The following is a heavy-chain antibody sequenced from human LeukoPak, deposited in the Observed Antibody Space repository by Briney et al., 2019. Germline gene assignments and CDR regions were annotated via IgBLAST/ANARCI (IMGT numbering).Heavy chain of an antibody. CDR1: GFTFSSYW. CDR3: AGEPTYYYDSSGYGMDV. V-gene: IGHV3-7*01. CDR2: IKQDGSEK. D-gene: IGHD3-22*01. Sequence: PGGSLRLSCAASGFTFSSYWMSWVRQAPGKGLEWVANIKQDGSEKYYVDSVKGRFTISRDNAKNSLYLQMNSLRAEDTAVYYCAGEPTYYYDSSGYGMDVWGQGTTVTVSS. J-gene: IGHJ6*02.